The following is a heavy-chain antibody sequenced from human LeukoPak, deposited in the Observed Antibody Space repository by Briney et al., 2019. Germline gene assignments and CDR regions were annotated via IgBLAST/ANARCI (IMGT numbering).Heavy chain of an antibody. D-gene: IGHD3-22*01. V-gene: IGHV3-11*01. J-gene: IGHJ3*02. CDR3: AREDSSGYLGAFDI. CDR1: GFTFSDYY. CDR2: ISNSGSTI. Sequence: GGSLRLSCAASGFTFSDYYMSWIRQAPGKGLEWVSYISNSGSTIYYADSVKGRFTISRDNARDSLYLQMNSLRAEDTAVYYCAREDSSGYLGAFDIWGQGTMVTVSS.